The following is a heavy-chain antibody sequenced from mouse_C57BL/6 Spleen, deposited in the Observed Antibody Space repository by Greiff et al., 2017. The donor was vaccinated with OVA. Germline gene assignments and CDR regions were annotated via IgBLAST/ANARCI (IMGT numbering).Heavy chain of an antibody. CDR1: GYSITSGYY. V-gene: IGHV3-6*01. CDR2: ISYDGSN. Sequence: EVKVEESGPGLVKPSQSLSLTCSVTGYSITSGYYWNWIRQFPGNKLEWMGYISYDGSNNYNPSLKNRISITRDTSKNQFFLKLNSVTTEDTATYYCASPLTTVVAEDYWGQGTSVTVSS. CDR3: ASPLTTVVAEDY. D-gene: IGHD1-1*01. J-gene: IGHJ4*01.